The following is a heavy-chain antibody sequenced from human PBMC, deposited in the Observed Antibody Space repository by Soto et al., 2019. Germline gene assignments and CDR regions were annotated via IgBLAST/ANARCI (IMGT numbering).Heavy chain of an antibody. CDR1: GFTFSSYS. J-gene: IGHJ6*02. D-gene: IGHD6-19*01. Sequence: GGSLRLSCAASGFTFSSYSMNWVRQAPGKGLEWVSSISSSSSYIYYADSVKGRFTISRDNAKNSLYLQMNSLRAEDTAVYYCAGDPYAVAYQYYYYGMDVWGQGTTVTVSS. CDR2: ISSSSSYI. CDR3: AGDPYAVAYQYYYYGMDV. V-gene: IGHV3-21*01.